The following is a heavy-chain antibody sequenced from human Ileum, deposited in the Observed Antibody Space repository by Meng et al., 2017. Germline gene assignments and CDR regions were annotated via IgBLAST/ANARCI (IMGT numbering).Heavy chain of an antibody. J-gene: IGHJ5*02. Sequence: VHMTESGPGLVKPSQTLSPTCTVSGGSISSGGYYWGWIRQHPGKGLEWIGYIFYSGSTYYNSSLKSRINISVDTSKNQFSLKVSSVTAADTAVYYCARVRRGLGLRFDPWGQGTLVTVSS. CDR1: GGSISSGGYY. V-gene: IGHV4-31*03. D-gene: IGHD3/OR15-3a*01. CDR2: IFYSGST. CDR3: ARVRRGLGLRFDP.